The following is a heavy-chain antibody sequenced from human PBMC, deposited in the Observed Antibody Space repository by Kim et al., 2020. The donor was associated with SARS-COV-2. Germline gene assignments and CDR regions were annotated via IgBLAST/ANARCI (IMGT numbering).Heavy chain of an antibody. Sequence: SETLSLTCAVYGGSFSGYYWSWIRQPPGKGLEWIGEINHSGSTNYNPSLKSRVTISVDTSKNQFSLKLSSVTAADTAVYYCARGLGYYYDSSGDYWGQGT. CDR1: GGSFSGYY. V-gene: IGHV4-34*01. CDR2: INHSGST. D-gene: IGHD3-22*01. J-gene: IGHJ4*02. CDR3: ARGLGYYYDSSGDY.